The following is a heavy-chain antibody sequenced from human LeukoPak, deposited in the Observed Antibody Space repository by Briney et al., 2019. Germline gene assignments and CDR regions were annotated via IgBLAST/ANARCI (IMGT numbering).Heavy chain of an antibody. CDR3: ARSEGAAAAQDI. J-gene: IGHJ3*02. CDR1: GYTFTSYG. V-gene: IGHV1-2*04. Sequence: VASVKVSCKASGYTFTSYGIIWVRQAPGQGLEWMGWINPNSGGTNYAQKFQGWVTMTRDTSISTAYMELSRLRSDDTAVYYCARSEGAAAAQDIWGQGTMVTVSS. CDR2: INPNSGGT. D-gene: IGHD6-13*01.